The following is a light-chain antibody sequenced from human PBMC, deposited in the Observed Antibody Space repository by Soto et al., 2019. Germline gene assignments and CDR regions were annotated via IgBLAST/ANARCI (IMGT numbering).Light chain of an antibody. J-gene: IGKJ5*01. CDR2: GAS. V-gene: IGKV3-15*01. Sequence: EIVITQSPATLSVAPWEIATLSCRASQSVSSNLAWYQQKPGQAPRLLIYGASTRATGIPARFSGSGSGTDFTLTISRLEPEDFAVYYCQQVYGHPPAFGPGTRLEIK. CDR3: QQVYGHPPA. CDR1: QSVSSN.